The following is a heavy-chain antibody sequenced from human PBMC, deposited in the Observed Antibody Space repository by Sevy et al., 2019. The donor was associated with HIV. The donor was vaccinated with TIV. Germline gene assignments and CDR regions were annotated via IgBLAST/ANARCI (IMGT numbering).Heavy chain of an antibody. CDR1: GGTFSSYA. CDR2: IIPIFGTA. Sequence: ASVKVSCKASGGTFSSYAISWVRQAPGQGLEWMGRIIPIFGTANYAQKFQGRVTITADESTSTAYMELSSLRSEDTAVYYCAREDGIVVVVAATSWFAPWGQGTLVTVSS. CDR3: AREDGIVVVVAATSWFAP. J-gene: IGHJ5*02. D-gene: IGHD2-15*01. V-gene: IGHV1-69*13.